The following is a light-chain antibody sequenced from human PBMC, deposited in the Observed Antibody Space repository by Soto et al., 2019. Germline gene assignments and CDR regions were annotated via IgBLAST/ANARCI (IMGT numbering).Light chain of an antibody. J-gene: IGKJ1*01. V-gene: IGKV3-11*01. CDR2: DAS. CDR3: QQYSSYSRT. CDR1: QSVSSY. Sequence: EVVLTQSPVTLSLSPGERATLSCRASQSVSSYLAWYQQKPGQAPRLLIYDASNRATGIPARFSGSGSGTDFTLTISSLEPDDYATYYCQQYSSYSRTFGQGTKVDIK.